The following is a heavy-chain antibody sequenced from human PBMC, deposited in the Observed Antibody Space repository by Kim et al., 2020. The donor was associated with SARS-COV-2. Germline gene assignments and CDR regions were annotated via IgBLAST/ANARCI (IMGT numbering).Heavy chain of an antibody. J-gene: IGHJ6*03. CDR3: AIQDHYYYYMDV. V-gene: IGHV1-8*01. Sequence: ASVKVSCKASGYTFTSYDINWVRQATGQGLEWMGWMNPNSGNTGYAQKFQGRVTMTRNTSISTAYMELSSLRSEDTAVYYCAIQDHYYYYMDVWGKGTTVTVSS. CDR2: MNPNSGNT. CDR1: GYTFTSYD.